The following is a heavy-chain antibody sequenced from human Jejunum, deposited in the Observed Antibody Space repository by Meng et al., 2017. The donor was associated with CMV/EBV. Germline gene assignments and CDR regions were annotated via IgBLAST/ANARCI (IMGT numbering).Heavy chain of an antibody. J-gene: IGHJ6*02. V-gene: IGHV1-18*01. CDR2: ISAYNGNT. Sequence: YTFTSYGIRWVGQALGQGLEWMGWISAYNGNTNYAQKLQGRVTMTTDTSTSTAYMELRSLRSDDTAVYYCARDAIAVAGTIGMDVWGQGTTVTVSS. D-gene: IGHD6-19*01. CDR3: ARDAIAVAGTIGMDV. CDR1: YTFTSYG.